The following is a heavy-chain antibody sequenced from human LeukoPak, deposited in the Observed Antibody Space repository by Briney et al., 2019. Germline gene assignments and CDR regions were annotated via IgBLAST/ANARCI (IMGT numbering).Heavy chain of an antibody. D-gene: IGHD3-10*01. Sequence: TLSLTCNVSGASLSWYYWSWIRQPPGKGLGWIGRIFPGGSPTYNPSLMSRVAMSVDMSKNQFSLNLNSVTAADTAIYYCARHYYGLASTIDFWGQGTLVTVYS. CDR2: IFPGGSP. CDR1: GASLSWYY. CDR3: ARHYYGLASTIDF. J-gene: IGHJ4*02. V-gene: IGHV4-4*07.